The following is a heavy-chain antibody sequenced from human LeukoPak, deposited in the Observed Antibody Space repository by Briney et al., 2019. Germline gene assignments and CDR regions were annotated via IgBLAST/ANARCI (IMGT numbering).Heavy chain of an antibody. CDR2: ISSSSSTI. Sequence: GGSLRLSCAASGFTFSDYYMSWIRQAPGKGLEWVSYISSSSSTIYYADSVKGRFTISRDNAKNSLYLQMNSLRVEDTAVYYCATTNMEGDYLFFFQHWGQGTLVTVSS. CDR3: ATTNMEGDYLFFFQH. J-gene: IGHJ1*01. D-gene: IGHD4-17*01. V-gene: IGHV3-11*04. CDR1: GFTFSDYY.